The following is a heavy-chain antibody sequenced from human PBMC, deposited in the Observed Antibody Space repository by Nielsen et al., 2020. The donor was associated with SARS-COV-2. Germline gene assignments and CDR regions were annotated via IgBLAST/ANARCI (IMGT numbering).Heavy chain of an antibody. CDR2: ISGGSATI. Sequence: GESLKISCAASGFTFSGSPIHWVRQAPGKGLEWVSYISGGSATIYYADSVKGRFTISRDNVKNSLYLQLSSLSAEDTAVYYCARSPFHRSSWYGMDVWGQGTTVTVSS. J-gene: IGHJ6*02. CDR1: GFTFSGSP. V-gene: IGHV3-48*01. D-gene: IGHD6-13*01. CDR3: ARSPFHRSSWYGMDV.